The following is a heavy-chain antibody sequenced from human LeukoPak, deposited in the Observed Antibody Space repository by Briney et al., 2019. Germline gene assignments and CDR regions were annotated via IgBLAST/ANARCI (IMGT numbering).Heavy chain of an antibody. CDR1: GFTVSANF. V-gene: IGHV3-66*01. D-gene: IGHD6-6*01. J-gene: IGHJ3*01. Sequence: QPGGSLSLSCAASGFTVSANFTIWVRQAPGKGLEWVSGMFGGGSTYYADSVKGRFTISRDNSKNTVYLRMNSVRPEDKAVYYCARSESSSSRRAFDVWGLGTAVTVSS. CDR2: MFGGGST. CDR3: ARSESSSSRRAFDV.